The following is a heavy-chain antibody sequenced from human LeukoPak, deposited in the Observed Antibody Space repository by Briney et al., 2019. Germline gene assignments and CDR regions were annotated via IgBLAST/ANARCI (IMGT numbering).Heavy chain of an antibody. CDR2: IYHSGST. CDR1: GGFISSGGYS. D-gene: IGHD3-22*01. CDR3: ARERANYYDSSPYLREEPPHDAFDI. J-gene: IGHJ3*02. V-gene: IGHV4-30-2*01. Sequence: SETLSLTCAVSGGFISSGGYSWSWIRQPPGKGLEWIGYIYHSGSTYYNPSLKSRVTISVDTSKNQFSLKLSSVTAADTAVYYCARERANYYDSSPYLREEPPHDAFDIWGQGTMVTVSS.